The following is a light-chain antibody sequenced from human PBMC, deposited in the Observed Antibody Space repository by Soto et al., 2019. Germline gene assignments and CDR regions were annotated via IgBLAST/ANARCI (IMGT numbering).Light chain of an antibody. CDR1: QSINNW. Sequence: DIQMTQSPSTLSASVGDRVTITCRASQSINNWLAWYQQKPGKAPKLLIYKASSVDSGVPSRFSGSGSGTEFTLTISGLQPDDFATYYCQQYNTYLWTFDQGTKVEIK. J-gene: IGKJ1*01. CDR3: QQYNTYLWT. V-gene: IGKV1-5*03. CDR2: KAS.